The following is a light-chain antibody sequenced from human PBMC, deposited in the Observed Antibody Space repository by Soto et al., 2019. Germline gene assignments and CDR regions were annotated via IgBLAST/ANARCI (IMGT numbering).Light chain of an antibody. J-gene: IGKJ1*01. CDR3: QQYGSSPRT. CDR1: QSVSSSS. CDR2: GAS. V-gene: IGKV3-20*01. Sequence: ENVLTQSPGTLSLSPGERATLFCRASQSVSSSSLAWYQQKPGQAPRLPMYGASSRATGIPDRFSGSGSGTDFTLTIRTLEPEDFAVYYCQQYGSSPRTFGQGTKVDI.